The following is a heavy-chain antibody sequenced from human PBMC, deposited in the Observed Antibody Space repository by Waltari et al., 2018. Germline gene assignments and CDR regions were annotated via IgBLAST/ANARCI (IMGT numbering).Heavy chain of an antibody. V-gene: IGHV4-39*07. J-gene: IGHJ4*02. D-gene: IGHD3-22*01. CDR3: ARAQDSSGYY. CDR2: IYYSGST. CDR1: GGSISSSTYY. Sequence: QLQLQESGPGLVKPSETLSLTCTVSGGSISSSTYYWGWSRKPPGKGLEWIVSIYYSGSTYYNPSLKSRVTISVDTSKNQFSLKLSSVTAADTAVYYCARAQDSSGYYWGQGTLVTVSS.